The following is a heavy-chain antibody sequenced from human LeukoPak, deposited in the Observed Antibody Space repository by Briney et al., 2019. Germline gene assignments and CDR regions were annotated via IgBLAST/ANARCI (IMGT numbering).Heavy chain of an antibody. Sequence: PSETLSLTCAVYGGSFSGYYWSWIRQPPGKGLEWIGEINHSGSTNYNPSLKSRVTISVDTSKNQFSLKLSSVTAADTAVYYCARSGVDTAMGDYFDYWGQGTLVTVSS. CDR1: GGSFSGYY. J-gene: IGHJ4*02. CDR3: ARSGVDTAMGDYFDY. D-gene: IGHD5-18*01. V-gene: IGHV4-34*01. CDR2: INHSGST.